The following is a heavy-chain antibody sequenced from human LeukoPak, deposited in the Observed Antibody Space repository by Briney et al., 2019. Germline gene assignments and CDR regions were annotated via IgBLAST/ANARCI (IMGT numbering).Heavy chain of an antibody. J-gene: IGHJ4*02. CDR2: IKSKTDGGTT. CDR1: GFTFSNAW. D-gene: IGHD2-21*01. Sequence: PGGSLRLSCAASGFTFSNAWMNWVRQAPGKGLEWVGRIKSKTDGGTTDYAAPVKGRFTISRDDSKNTLYLQMNSLKTEDTAVYYCPTAVVSQTPRDYWGQGTLVTVSS. CDR3: PTAVVSQTPRDY. V-gene: IGHV3-15*07.